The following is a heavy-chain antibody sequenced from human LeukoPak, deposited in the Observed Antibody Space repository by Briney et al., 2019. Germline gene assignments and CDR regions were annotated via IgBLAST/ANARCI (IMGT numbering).Heavy chain of an antibody. CDR1: GFTFSSYA. CDR2: ISSSSSTI. Sequence: GGSLRLSCAASGFTFSSYAMSWVRQAAGKGLEWVSYISSSSSTIYYADSVKGRFTIFRDNAKNSLYLQMNSLRDEDTAVYYCARDSSGSYDYWGQGTLVTVSS. V-gene: IGHV3-48*02. CDR3: ARDSSGSYDY. J-gene: IGHJ4*02. D-gene: IGHD1-26*01.